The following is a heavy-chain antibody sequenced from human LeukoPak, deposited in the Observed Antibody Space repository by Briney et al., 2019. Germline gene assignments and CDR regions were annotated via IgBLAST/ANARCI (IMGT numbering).Heavy chain of an antibody. CDR3: ATKRFDY. J-gene: IGHJ4*02. V-gene: IGHV3-48*02. CDR1: GFTFSTYS. Sequence: GGSLRLSCAASGFTFSTYSMNWVRQAPGKGLEWVSYISSTATSIYYADSVKGRFTISRDSAQNSLFLQMTSLRDDDTAIYYCATKRFDYWGKGALVIVS. CDR2: ISSTATSI.